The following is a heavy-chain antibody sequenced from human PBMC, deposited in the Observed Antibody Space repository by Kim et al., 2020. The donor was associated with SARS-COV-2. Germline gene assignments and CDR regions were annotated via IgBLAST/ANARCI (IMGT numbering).Heavy chain of an antibody. J-gene: IGHJ4*02. V-gene: IGHV4-31*02. CDR3: ARTRITMIVVVTHFDY. D-gene: IGHD3-22*01. Sequence: SLKRRVTISVDTSKNQFSLKLGSVTAADTAVYYCARTRITMIVVVTHFDYWGQGTLVTVSS.